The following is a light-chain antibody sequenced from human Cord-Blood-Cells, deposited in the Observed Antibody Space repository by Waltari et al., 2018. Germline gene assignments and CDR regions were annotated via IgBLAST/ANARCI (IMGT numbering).Light chain of an antibody. CDR2: WAS. CDR3: QQYYSTPPT. CDR1: ESVLYSSNNKNY. V-gene: IGKV4-1*01. Sequence: DIVITLFRDSLGVSLSERATIHCESSESVLYSSNNKNYLAWYQQKPGQPPKLLIYWASTRESGVPDRFSGSGSGTDFTLTISSLQAEDVAVYYCQQYYSTPPTFGQGTKLEIK. J-gene: IGKJ2*01.